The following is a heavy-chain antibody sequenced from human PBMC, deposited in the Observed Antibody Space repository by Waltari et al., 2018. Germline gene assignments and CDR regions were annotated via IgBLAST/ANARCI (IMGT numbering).Heavy chain of an antibody. J-gene: IGHJ4*02. CDR3: ARDLYSSGPREADS. D-gene: IGHD3-22*01. CDR2: ISYEGSKK. Sequence: QVHLVESGGGVVEPGRFLVLSCVGHGFTFSDHALHWVRQAAGKGLECVAIISYEGSKKNYADSVRGRFTSSRYNSKNMLYLEMNSLRAEDTAVYYCARDLYSSGPREADSWGQGTLVAVSS. V-gene: IGHV3-30*04. CDR1: GFTFSDHA.